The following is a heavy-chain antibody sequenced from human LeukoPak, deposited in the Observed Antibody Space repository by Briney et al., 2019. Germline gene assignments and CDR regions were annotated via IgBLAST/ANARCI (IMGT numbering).Heavy chain of an antibody. D-gene: IGHD4-23*01. CDR2: IYHSGRT. CDR1: GYSISSGYY. Sequence: SETLSLTCTVSGYSISSGYYWGWIRQPPGKGLEWIGIIYHSGRTDYNPSLKSRVTISEDTSKNQFSLKLSSVTAADTAVYYCARGSGYGGNGGWGQGTLVTVSS. CDR3: ARGSGYGGNGG. J-gene: IGHJ4*02. V-gene: IGHV4-38-2*02.